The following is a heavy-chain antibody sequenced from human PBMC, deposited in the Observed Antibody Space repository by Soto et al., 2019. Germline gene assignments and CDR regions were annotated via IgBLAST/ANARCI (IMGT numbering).Heavy chain of an antibody. CDR2: IYYRGST. J-gene: IGHJ5*02. V-gene: IGHV4-39*01. D-gene: IGHD3-3*02. CDR1: GGSISSSSYY. CDR3: ASPKIAFYNWFDP. Sequence: QLQLQESGPGLVKPSETLSLTCTVSGGSISSSSYYWGWIRQPPGKGLEWIGSIYYRGSTYYNPPLKSRVTISVDTSQNQFSLKLSSVTAADTAVYYCASPKIAFYNWFDPWGQGTLVTVSS.